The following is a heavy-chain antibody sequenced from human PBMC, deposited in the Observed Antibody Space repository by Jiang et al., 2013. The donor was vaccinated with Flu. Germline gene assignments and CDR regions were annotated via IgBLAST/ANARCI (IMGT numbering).Heavy chain of an antibody. V-gene: IGHV3-33*05. D-gene: IGHD2-2*01. CDR1: GFTFSSYV. J-gene: IGHJ6*02. Sequence: QLVESGGGVVQAGRSLRLSCATSGFTFSSYVMHWVRQAPGKGLEWVALTSHDATTNYYADSVKGRFTISRDNSKNTLYLQMNSLRSVDTAVYYCARGPGRTSSPLHFYGMDVWGQGTTVTVPS. CDR3: ARGPGRTSSPLHFYGMDV. CDR2: TSHDATTN.